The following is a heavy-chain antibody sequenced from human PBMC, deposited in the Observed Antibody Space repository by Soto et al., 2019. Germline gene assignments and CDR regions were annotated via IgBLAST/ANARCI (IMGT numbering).Heavy chain of an antibody. Sequence: GGSLRLSCAASGFTFSSYGMHWVRQAPGKGLEWVAVIWYDGSNKYYADSVKGRFTISRDNSKNTLYLQMNSLRAEDTAVYYCAKDRYYDSSGYYADYWGQGTLVTVS. CDR1: GFTFSSYG. V-gene: IGHV3-33*06. CDR3: AKDRYYDSSGYYADY. CDR2: IWYDGSNK. J-gene: IGHJ4*02. D-gene: IGHD3-22*01.